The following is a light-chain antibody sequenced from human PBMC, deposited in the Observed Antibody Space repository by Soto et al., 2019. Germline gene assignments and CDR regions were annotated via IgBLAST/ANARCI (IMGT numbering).Light chain of an antibody. V-gene: IGKV1-5*01. CDR2: DAS. CDR1: QTISTW. J-gene: IGKJ1*01. Sequence: GDRVTITCRASQTISTWMAWYQQKPGKAPKLLVYDASTLQSGVPSRFSGSGSGTEFTLTITSLQPDDFATYYCQQYNSYPWTFGQGTKVDIK. CDR3: QQYNSYPWT.